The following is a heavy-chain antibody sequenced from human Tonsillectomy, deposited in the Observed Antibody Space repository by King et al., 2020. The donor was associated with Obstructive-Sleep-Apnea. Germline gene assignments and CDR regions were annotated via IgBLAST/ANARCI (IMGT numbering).Heavy chain of an antibody. D-gene: IGHD6-25*01. CDR1: GFIFSNFA. CDR3: AKDHGYSGAQYYFDY. J-gene: IGHJ4*02. Sequence: VQLVESGGGVVQPGGSLRLSCAASGFIFSNFAMHWVRQAPGKGLEWVAVISHDGNSKYYADSVRGRFTISRDSSKNTLFLQMNSLRAEDTAVYYCAKDHGYSGAQYYFDYWGQGTLVTVSS. CDR2: ISHDGNSK. V-gene: IGHV3-30*18.